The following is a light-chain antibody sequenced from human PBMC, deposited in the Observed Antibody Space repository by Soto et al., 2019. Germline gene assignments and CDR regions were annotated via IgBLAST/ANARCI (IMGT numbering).Light chain of an antibody. CDR3: SDDGMM. V-gene: IGLV2-23*01. J-gene: IGLJ3*02. CDR2: EDN. Sequence: QSALTQPASVSGSPGQSITISCTGASSAVSWCQHHPGKAPQLIIYEDNKRPSRVSNRFSGSKSGNTASLTITGLRAEDEDTYCISDDGMMFGGGTKVTVL. CDR1: SSAV.